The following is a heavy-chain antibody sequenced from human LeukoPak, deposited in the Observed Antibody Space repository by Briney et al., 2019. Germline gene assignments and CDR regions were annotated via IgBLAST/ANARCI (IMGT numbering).Heavy chain of an antibody. Sequence: SETLSLTCTVSGGSISSGDYYWSWIRQPPGKGLEWIGYIYYSGSTYYNPSLKSRVTISVDTSKNQFSLKLSSVTAADTAVYYWARDKLLYAFDIWGQGTMVTVSS. J-gene: IGHJ3*02. CDR1: GGSISSGDYY. CDR2: IYYSGST. D-gene: IGHD3-10*01. CDR3: ARDKLLYAFDI. V-gene: IGHV4-30-4*01.